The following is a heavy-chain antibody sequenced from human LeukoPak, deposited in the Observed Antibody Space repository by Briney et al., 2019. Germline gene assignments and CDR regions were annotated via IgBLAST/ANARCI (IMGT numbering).Heavy chain of an antibody. CDR2: SRSKAYGGTT. D-gene: IGHD6-19*01. CDR1: GFTFGDYA. Sequence: PGGSLRLSCTASGFTFGDYAMSWFRQAPGKGLEWVGFSRSKAYGGTTEYAASVKGRFTISRDDSKTIAYLQMNSLKTEDTAVYYCGSGRGWYSPDYWGQGTLVTVSS. CDR3: GSGRGWYSPDY. J-gene: IGHJ4*02. V-gene: IGHV3-49*03.